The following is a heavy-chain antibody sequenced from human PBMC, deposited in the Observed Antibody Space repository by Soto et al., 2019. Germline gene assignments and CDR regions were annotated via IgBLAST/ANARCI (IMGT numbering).Heavy chain of an antibody. CDR1: GGSFSGYY. CDR2: INHSGST. J-gene: IGHJ4*02. V-gene: IGHV4-34*01. D-gene: IGHD3-9*01. Sequence: SETPSLTCAVYGGSFSGYYWSWIRQPPGKGLEWIGEINHSGSTNYNPSLKSRVTISVDTSKNQFSLKLSSVTAADTAVYYCARGLPYDDILTGYYGGDFDYWGQGTLVTVAS. CDR3: ARGLPYDDILTGYYGGDFDY.